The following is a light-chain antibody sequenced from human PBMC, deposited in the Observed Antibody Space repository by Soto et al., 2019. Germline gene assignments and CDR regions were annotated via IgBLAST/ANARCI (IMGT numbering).Light chain of an antibody. CDR1: SSNIGAGYD. V-gene: IGLV1-40*01. Sequence: QSVLTQPPSVSGAPGQRVSISFTGSSSNIGAGYDVHWYQQLPGTAPKLLIYDNGNRPSGVPDRFSGSKSGTSASLAITGLQAEDEADYYCQSYDSSLSGVVFGGGTKLTVL. CDR2: DNG. J-gene: IGLJ3*02. CDR3: QSYDSSLSGVV.